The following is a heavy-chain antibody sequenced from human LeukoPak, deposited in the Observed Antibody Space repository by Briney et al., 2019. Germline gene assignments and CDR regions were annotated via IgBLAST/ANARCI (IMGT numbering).Heavy chain of an antibody. CDR2: FYLSGTT. CDR1: GGSISSTSYS. Sequence: SETLSLTCTVSGGSISSTSYSWGWVRQPPGKGLEWIANFYLSGTTYYNPSLKSRVTISLGTSNNHFSLKLSSVTASDTAVYWCAKTDYGDYGAFNIWGQGTMVTVSS. CDR3: AKTDYGDYGAFNI. D-gene: IGHD4-17*01. V-gene: IGHV4-39*02. J-gene: IGHJ3*02.